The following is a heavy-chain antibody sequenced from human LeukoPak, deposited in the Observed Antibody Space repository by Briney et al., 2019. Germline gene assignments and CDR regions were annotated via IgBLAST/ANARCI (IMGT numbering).Heavy chain of an antibody. Sequence: GGSLRLSCAASGFTFSQYWMSWVRQAPGKGLEWVANIKHDGSEKQDGSEKNYVDSVKGRFTISRDNAKNSLYLQMNSLRADDTAVYYCARVPSDYENGGQLLNWFDPWGQGTLVTVAS. CDR2: IKHDGSEKQDGSEK. CDR1: GFTFSQYW. D-gene: IGHD3-22*01. V-gene: IGHV3-7*01. J-gene: IGHJ5*02. CDR3: ARVPSDYENGGQLLNWFDP.